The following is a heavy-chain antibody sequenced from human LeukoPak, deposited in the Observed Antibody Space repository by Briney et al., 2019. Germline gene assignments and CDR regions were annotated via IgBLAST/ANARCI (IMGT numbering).Heavy chain of an antibody. CDR2: INHSGST. D-gene: IGHD1-26*01. CDR3: ARRRRSGIGWFDP. V-gene: IGHV4-34*01. Sequence: SETLSLTCTVSGGSISSYYWSWIRQPPGKGLEWIGEINHSGSTKYNPSLKSRVSMSVDTSKNQFSLRLNSVTAADTAVYYCARRRRSGIGWFDPWGQGTLVTVSS. CDR1: GGSISSYY. J-gene: IGHJ5*02.